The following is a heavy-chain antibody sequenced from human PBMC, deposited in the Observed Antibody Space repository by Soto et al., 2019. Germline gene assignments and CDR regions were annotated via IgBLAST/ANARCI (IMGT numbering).Heavy chain of an antibody. CDR3: AKDSQYSYGPTAFDY. CDR1: GFTFFAYW. D-gene: IGHD5-18*01. J-gene: IGHJ4*02. V-gene: IGHV3-74*01. CDR2: ISSGGSNT. Sequence: GGSLRLSCAASGFTFFAYWIHWVRQVPGKGLVWVSRISSGGSNTCYADSVKGRFTISRDNSKNTLYLQMNSLRAEDTAVYYCAKDSQYSYGPTAFDYWGQGTLVTVSS.